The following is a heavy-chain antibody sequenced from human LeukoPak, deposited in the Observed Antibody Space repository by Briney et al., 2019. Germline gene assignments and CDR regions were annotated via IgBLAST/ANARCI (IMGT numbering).Heavy chain of an antibody. Sequence: PSETLSLTCTVSGGSISSGDYYWSWIRQPPGKGLEWIGYIYYSGSTYYNPSLKSRVTISVDTSKNQFSLKLSSVTAADTAVYYCARGGVNWNYDYWGQGTLVTVSS. CDR1: GGSISSGDYY. CDR2: IYYSGST. D-gene: IGHD1-7*01. CDR3: ARGGVNWNYDY. J-gene: IGHJ4*02. V-gene: IGHV4-30-4*08.